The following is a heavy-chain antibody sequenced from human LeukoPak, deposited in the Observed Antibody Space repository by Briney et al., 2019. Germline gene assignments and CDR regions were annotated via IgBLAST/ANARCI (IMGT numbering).Heavy chain of an antibody. Sequence: GGSLRLSCAASGFTFRSYGMHWVRQAPGKGLERAAVISYDGSNKYYADSVKGRFTISRDNSKNTLYLQMNSLRAEDTAVYYCAKAHGEYYFDYWGRGTLVTVSS. CDR3: AKAHGEYYFDY. CDR1: GFTFRSYG. V-gene: IGHV3-30*18. J-gene: IGHJ4*02. CDR2: ISYDGSNK.